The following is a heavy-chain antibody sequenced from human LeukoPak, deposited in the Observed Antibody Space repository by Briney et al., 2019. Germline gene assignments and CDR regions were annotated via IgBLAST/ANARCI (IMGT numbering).Heavy chain of an antibody. V-gene: IGHV4-30-4*08. CDR1: GGSISSGDYY. D-gene: IGHD3-16*02. Sequence: PSQTLSLTCTVSGGSISSGDYYWSWIRQPPGKGLEWIGYIYYSGSTYYNPSLKSRVTISVDTSKNQFSLKLSSVTAADTAVYYCARGQSSYRYYFHYWGQGTLVTVSS. J-gene: IGHJ4*02. CDR3: ARGQSSYRYYFHY. CDR2: IYYSGST.